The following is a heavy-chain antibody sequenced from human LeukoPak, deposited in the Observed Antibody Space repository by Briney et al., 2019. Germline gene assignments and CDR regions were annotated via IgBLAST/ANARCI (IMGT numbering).Heavy chain of an antibody. CDR1: GYTLTELS. V-gene: IGHV1-24*01. Sequence: ASVKVSCKVSGYTLTELSMHWVRQAPGKGLEWMGGFDPEDGETIYAQKFQGRVTMTEDTSTDTACMELSSLRSEDTAVYYCATGPYGGNSFDYWGQGTLVTVSS. J-gene: IGHJ4*02. CDR2: FDPEDGET. D-gene: IGHD4-23*01. CDR3: ATGPYGGNSFDY.